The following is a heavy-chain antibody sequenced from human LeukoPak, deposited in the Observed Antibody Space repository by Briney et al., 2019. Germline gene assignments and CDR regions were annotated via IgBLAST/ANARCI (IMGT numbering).Heavy chain of an antibody. J-gene: IGHJ5*02. D-gene: IGHD6-13*01. CDR3: ARAVGSSSWYNWFDP. V-gene: IGHV3-53*01. CDR2: IYSGGST. CDR1: GFTVSSNY. Sequence: GGSLRLSCAASGFTVSSNYMSWVRQAPGKGLEWVSVIYSGGSTYYADSVKGRFTISRDNAKNSLYLQMSSLRAEDAAVYYCARAVGSSSWYNWFDPWGQGTLVTVSS.